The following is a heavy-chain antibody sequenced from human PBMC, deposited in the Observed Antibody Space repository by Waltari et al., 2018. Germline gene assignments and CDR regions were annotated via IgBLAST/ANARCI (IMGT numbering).Heavy chain of an antibody. J-gene: IGHJ4*02. D-gene: IGHD6-6*01. V-gene: IGHV3-23*01. Sequence: EVQLLESGGGLVQPGGSLRLCCAASGFTFRMFAMGWVRQAPGKGLAWVSRITNGGGGAYYADFVKGRFTITRDNSKNALSLQMNSLSADDTAVYYCAKVGSSSPAYDYWGQGTQVTVSS. CDR1: GFTFRMFA. CDR2: ITNGGGGA. CDR3: AKVGSSSPAYDY.